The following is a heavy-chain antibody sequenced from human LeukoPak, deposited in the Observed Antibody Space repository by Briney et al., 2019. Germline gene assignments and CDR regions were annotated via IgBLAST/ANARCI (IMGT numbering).Heavy chain of an antibody. CDR2: IYCSGSA. D-gene: IGHD2-8*02. CDR3: ARRDPGPVWCYFGY. V-gene: IGHV4-39*01. J-gene: IGHJ4*02. Sequence: AETLTLTCTVSGCTISSSSYYWVWMRQPPGKGLEWISSIYCSGSAYYNPSLKSRATITVNTYKNQYSLKQSSGPAADAVEYCCARRDPGPVWCYFGYWGQGTLVSVST. CDR1: GCTISSSSYY.